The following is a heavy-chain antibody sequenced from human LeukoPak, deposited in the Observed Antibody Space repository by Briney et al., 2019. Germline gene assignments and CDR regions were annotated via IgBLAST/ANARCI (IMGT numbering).Heavy chain of an antibody. J-gene: IGHJ5*02. CDR1: GGSISGYY. D-gene: IGHD6-13*01. CDR2: IYYSGST. CDR3: ARVIAAAGTEWFDP. V-gene: IGHV4-59*01. Sequence: SETLSLTCTVSGGSISGYYWSWIRQPPGKGLEWIGYIYYSGSTNYNPSLKGRVTISVDTSKNHFSLKLSSVPAADTAVYYCARVIAAAGTEWFDPWGQGTLVTVSS.